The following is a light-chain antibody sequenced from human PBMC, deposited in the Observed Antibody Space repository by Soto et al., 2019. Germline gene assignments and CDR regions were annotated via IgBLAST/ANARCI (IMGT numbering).Light chain of an antibody. V-gene: IGKV3-15*01. CDR1: QSVSSK. J-gene: IGKJ5*01. CDR3: QQRSNGPPIT. Sequence: EIVMKQSPATLSVSPGERATLSCRASQSVSSKLAWYQQKPGQAPRLLIYGASTRATGIPARFSGSGSGTEFTLTINSLEPEDFAVYYCQQRSNGPPITFGQGARLEIK. CDR2: GAS.